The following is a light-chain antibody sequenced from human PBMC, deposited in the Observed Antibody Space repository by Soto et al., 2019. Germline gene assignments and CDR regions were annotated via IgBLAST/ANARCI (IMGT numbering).Light chain of an antibody. V-gene: IGLV2-14*01. CDR3: SSYTSSSTWV. J-gene: IGLJ3*02. CDR2: EVS. CDR1: SSDVGGYNY. Sequence: QSALTQPASVSGSPGQSITISCPGTSSDVGGYNYVSWYQHHPGKAPKLMIYEVSNRPSGVSNRFSGSKSGNTASLTTSGLQAEDEADYYCSSYTSSSTWVFGGGTKLTVL.